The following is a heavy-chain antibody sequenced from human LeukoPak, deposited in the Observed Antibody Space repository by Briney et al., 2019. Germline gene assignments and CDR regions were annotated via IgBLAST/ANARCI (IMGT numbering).Heavy chain of an antibody. CDR2: VYRSGST. V-gene: IGHV4-38-2*02. Sequence: SETLSLTCTVSGYSISSGYYWGWIRQPPGKGLEWIASVYRSGSTYYKSSLKTRVRISVDTSKNQFSLKLSSVTAADTAVYYCARSRGSWYFDYWGQGTLVTVSS. J-gene: IGHJ4*02. D-gene: IGHD6-13*01. CDR3: ARSRGSWYFDY. CDR1: GYSISSGYY.